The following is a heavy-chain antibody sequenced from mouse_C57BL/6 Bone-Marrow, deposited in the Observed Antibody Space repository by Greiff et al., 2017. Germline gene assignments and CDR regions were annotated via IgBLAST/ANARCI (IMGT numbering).Heavy chain of an antibody. D-gene: IGHD2-12*01. J-gene: IGHJ1*03. V-gene: IGHV1-82*01. CDR3: ARSLYDGYWYFDV. CDR1: GSAFSSSW. Sequence: QVQLQQSGPELVKPGASVKISCKASGSAFSSSWMNWVKQRPGKGLEWIGRIYPGDGDTNYNGKFKGKATLTADKSSSTAYMQLSSLTSEDSAVYVCARSLYDGYWYFDVWGTGTTVTVSS. CDR2: IYPGDGDT.